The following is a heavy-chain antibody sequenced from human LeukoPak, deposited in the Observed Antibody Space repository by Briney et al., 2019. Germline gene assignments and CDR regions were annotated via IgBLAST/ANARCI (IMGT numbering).Heavy chain of an antibody. CDR2: ISWDGGST. D-gene: IGHD6-19*01. V-gene: IGHV3-43D*03. Sequence: GGSLRLSCAASGFTFSSYDMHWVRQAPGKGLEWVSLISWDGGSTYYADSVKGRFTISRDNSKNSLYLQMNSLRAEDTALFYCAKAGGWYELGDYWGQGTLVTVSS. CDR3: AKAGGWYELGDY. CDR1: GFTFSSYD. J-gene: IGHJ4*02.